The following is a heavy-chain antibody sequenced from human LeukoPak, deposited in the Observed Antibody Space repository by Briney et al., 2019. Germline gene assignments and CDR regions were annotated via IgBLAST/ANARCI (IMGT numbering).Heavy chain of an antibody. D-gene: IGHD6-19*01. J-gene: IGHJ4*02. Sequence: GGSLRLSCAASGFTFSSYAMSWVRQAPGKGLEWVSAISGSGGSTYYADSVRGRFTVSKDNSKNTLYLQMNSLGAEDTAVYYCARDPDLGGSGWYYFDHWGQGTLVTVSS. V-gene: IGHV3-23*01. CDR1: GFTFSSYA. CDR2: ISGSGGST. CDR3: ARDPDLGGSGWYYFDH.